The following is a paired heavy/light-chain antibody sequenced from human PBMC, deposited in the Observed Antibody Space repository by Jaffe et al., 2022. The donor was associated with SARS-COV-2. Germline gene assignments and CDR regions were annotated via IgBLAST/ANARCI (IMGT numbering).Light chain of an antibody. CDR2: AAS. J-gene: IGKJ2*01. Sequence: DIQMTQSPSSLSASVGDRVTITCRASQSISSYLNWYQQKPGKAPKLLIYAASSLQSGVPSRFSGSGSGTDFTLTISSLQPEDFATYYCQQSYSTPWTFGQGTKLEIK. CDR3: QQSYSTPWT. CDR1: QSISSY. V-gene: IGKV1-39*01.
Heavy chain of an antibody. Sequence: EVQLVESGGGLVQPGGSLRLSCAASGFTFSSYWMSWVRQAPGKGLEWVANIKQDGSEKYYVDSVKGRFTISRDNAKNSLYLQMNSLRAEDTAVYYCASSPQYCSGGSCYGRRDYYYYYMDVWGKGTTVTVSS. CDR1: GFTFSSYW. V-gene: IGHV3-7*01. J-gene: IGHJ6*03. CDR3: ASSPQYCSGGSCYGRRDYYYYYMDV. CDR2: IKQDGSEK. D-gene: IGHD2-15*01.